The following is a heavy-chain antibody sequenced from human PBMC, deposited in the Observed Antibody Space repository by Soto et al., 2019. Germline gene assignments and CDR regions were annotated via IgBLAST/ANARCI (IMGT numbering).Heavy chain of an antibody. CDR3: ATTPNYSNYDPNWFDP. J-gene: IGHJ5*02. V-gene: IGHV4-31*03. D-gene: IGHD4-4*01. CDR1: GGSISSGGYY. Sequence: QVQLQESGPGLVKPSQTLSLTCTVSGGSISSGGYYWSWIRQHPGKGLEWIGYIYYSGSTYYNPSLQSRVTISVDTSKNQFSLKLSSVTAADTAVYYCATTPNYSNYDPNWFDPWGQGTLVTVSS. CDR2: IYYSGST.